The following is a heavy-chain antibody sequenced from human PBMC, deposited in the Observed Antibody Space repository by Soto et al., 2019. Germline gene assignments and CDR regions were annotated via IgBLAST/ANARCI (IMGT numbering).Heavy chain of an antibody. CDR1: GFTFSNYE. J-gene: IGHJ6*02. D-gene: IGHD2-2*01. CDR2: ITTSGGTI. V-gene: IGHV3-48*03. Sequence: GGSLRLSCEASGFTFSNYEMNWVRQAPGKGLEWISYITTSGGTIYYADSVKGRFTISRDNAKSSLYLQMNSLRAEDTAVYYCARDLIDLGYCSSTSCLESPGMDVCGQVTTVTVSS. CDR3: ARDLIDLGYCSSTSCLESPGMDV.